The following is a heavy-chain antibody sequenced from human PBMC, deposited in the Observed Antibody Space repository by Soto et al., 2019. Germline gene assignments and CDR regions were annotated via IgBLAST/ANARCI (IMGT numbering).Heavy chain of an antibody. CDR1: GFTFSSYA. Sequence: EVQLLESGGGLVQPGGSLRLSCAASGFTFSSYAMSWVRQAPGKGLEWVSAISGSGGSTYYADSVKGRFTISRDNSKNTLYLQMNSLRAEDTAVYYCAKQTWQGYDFWSGYPYYFDYWGQGTLVTVSS. J-gene: IGHJ4*02. D-gene: IGHD3-3*01. CDR3: AKQTWQGYDFWSGYPYYFDY. V-gene: IGHV3-23*01. CDR2: ISGSGGST.